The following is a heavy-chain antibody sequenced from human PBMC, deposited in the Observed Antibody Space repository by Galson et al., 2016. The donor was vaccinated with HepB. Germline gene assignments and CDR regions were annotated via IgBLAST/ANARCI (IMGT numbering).Heavy chain of an antibody. J-gene: IGHJ5*02. CDR2: ISHSSDLI. Sequence: SLRLSCAASGFTFSSYPMHWVRQAPGKGLEWVSYISHSSDLIHYTDSVKGRFTISRDNAKNSLYLQMNSLRAEDTAVYYCARGRINWDNWFDPWGQGALVTVSS. CDR3: ARGRINWDNWFDP. D-gene: IGHD7-27*01. CDR1: GFTFSSYP. V-gene: IGHV3-48*01.